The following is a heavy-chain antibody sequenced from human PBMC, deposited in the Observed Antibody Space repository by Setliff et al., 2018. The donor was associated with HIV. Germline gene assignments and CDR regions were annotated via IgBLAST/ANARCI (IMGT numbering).Heavy chain of an antibody. CDR2: IYPDDSAT. J-gene: IGHJ5*01. CDR1: GYTFINHW. V-gene: IGHV5-51*01. D-gene: IGHD3-16*01. CDR3: AKHGFERKSPYNWFDS. Sequence: GESLKISCEASGYTFINHWIAWVRQTPGKGLEWMGIIYPDDSATRYSPSFQGQVTISADKSINTAYLRWRSLRASDTAIYFCAKHGFERKSPYNWFDSWGQGTLVTVSS.